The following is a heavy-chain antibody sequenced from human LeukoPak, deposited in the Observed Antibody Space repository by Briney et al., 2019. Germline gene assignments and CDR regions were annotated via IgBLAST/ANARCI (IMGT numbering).Heavy chain of an antibody. V-gene: IGHV3-33*06. CDR3: AKDKDTPATAQPQRGYFES. J-gene: IGHJ4*02. D-gene: IGHD2-15*01. CDR1: GFTFSSYA. CDR2: IWYDGSHQ. Sequence: GGSLRLSCAASGFTFSSYAMSWVRQAPGKGLEWVAVIWYDGSHQYYADSVKGRFTIPRDNSKNTLDLQMNSLRVEDTAVYFCAKDKDTPATAQPQRGYFESWGQGTLVTVSS.